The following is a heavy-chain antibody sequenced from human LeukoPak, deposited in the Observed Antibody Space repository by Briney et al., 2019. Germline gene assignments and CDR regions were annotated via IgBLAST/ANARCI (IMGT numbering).Heavy chain of an antibody. CDR1: GFTFSSFW. V-gene: IGHV3-74*01. Sequence: GGSLRLSCAASGFTFSSFWMYWVRQVPGEGLVWVSRIKPDGSSTGYADSVKGRFTISRDNAKNTLFLQMNSLRAEDTALYYCAKTDTAMVSPESAFDYWGQGTLVTVSS. CDR2: IKPDGSST. CDR3: AKTDTAMVSPESAFDY. J-gene: IGHJ4*02. D-gene: IGHD5-18*01.